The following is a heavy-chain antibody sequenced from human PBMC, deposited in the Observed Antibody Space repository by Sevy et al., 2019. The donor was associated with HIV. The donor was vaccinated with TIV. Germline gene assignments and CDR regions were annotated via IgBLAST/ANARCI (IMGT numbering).Heavy chain of an antibody. D-gene: IGHD1-1*01. Sequence: SETLSLTCTVSGGSMTSYYWNWIRQPPGKGLEWIGYIYYSGSTNYNSSLKSQVTMSVDTSKNLFSLTVISVTAADTAVSHGARAVGTGNDFDYWGQGALVAVSS. CDR1: GGSMTSYY. CDR3: ARAVGTGNDFDY. V-gene: IGHV4-59*13. CDR2: IYYSGST. J-gene: IGHJ4*02.